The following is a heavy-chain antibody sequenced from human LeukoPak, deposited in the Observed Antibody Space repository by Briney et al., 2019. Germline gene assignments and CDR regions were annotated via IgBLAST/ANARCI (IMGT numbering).Heavy chain of an antibody. CDR1: GYTFTSYG. V-gene: IGHV1-18*01. J-gene: IGHJ4*02. CDR2: ISAYNGNT. Sequence: GASVKVSCKASGYTFTSYGISWVRQAPGQGLEWMGWISAYNGNTNYAQKLQGRVTMTTDTSTSTAYMELRSLRSDDTAVYYCARSPKSYYYDSRGYDYWGQGTLVTVSS. D-gene: IGHD3-22*01. CDR3: ARSPKSYYYDSRGYDY.